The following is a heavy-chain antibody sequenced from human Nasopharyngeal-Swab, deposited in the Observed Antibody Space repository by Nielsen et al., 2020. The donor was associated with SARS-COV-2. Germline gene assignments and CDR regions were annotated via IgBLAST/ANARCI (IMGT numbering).Heavy chain of an antibody. V-gene: IGHV4-31*02. D-gene: IGHD1-1*01. CDR3: ARGTPFDY. Sequence: WIRQPPGKGLEWIGYIYRLGGTSYNPSLKSRVIISLDASNNQFSLRLSSVTAADTAMFYCARGTPFDYWGQGILVTVSS. J-gene: IGHJ4*02. CDR2: IYRLGGT.